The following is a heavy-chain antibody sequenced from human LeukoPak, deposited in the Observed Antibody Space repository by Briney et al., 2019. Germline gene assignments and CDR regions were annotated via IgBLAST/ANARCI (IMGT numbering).Heavy chain of an antibody. Sequence: GGSLRLSCAASGFTFNAFWMHWVRRAPGKGLVWVSRINTDDGGTSYADSVKGRFTISRDNAKDTLYLQMNSLRAEDTAVYYCARGGNYYGSGSYWNFDYWGQGTLVTVSS. CDR2: INTDDGGT. J-gene: IGHJ4*02. CDR1: GFTFNAFW. V-gene: IGHV3-74*01. CDR3: ARGGNYYGSGSYWNFDY. D-gene: IGHD3-10*01.